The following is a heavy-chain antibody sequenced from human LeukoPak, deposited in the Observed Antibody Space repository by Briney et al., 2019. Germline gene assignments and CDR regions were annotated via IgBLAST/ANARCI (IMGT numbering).Heavy chain of an antibody. V-gene: IGHV3-11*01. Sequence: TGGPLRLSCAASGFTFSDYYMSWIRQAPGKGLEWVSYISSSGSTIYYADSVKGRFTISRDNAKNSLYLQMNSLRAEDTAVYYCARPYGSGSFGYYYYMDVWGKGTTVTVSS. J-gene: IGHJ6*03. CDR3: ARPYGSGSFGYYYYMDV. D-gene: IGHD3-10*01. CDR1: GFTFSDYY. CDR2: ISSSGSTI.